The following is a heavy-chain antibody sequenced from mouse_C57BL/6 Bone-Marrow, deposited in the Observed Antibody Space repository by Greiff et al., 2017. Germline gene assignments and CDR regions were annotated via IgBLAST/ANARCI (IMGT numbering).Heavy chain of an antibody. D-gene: IGHD1-1*01. CDR3: ARPNYYGSSYVASFDY. CDR2: INPSSGYT. V-gene: IGHV1-4*01. J-gene: IGHJ2*01. Sequence: QVQLQQSGAELARPGASVKMSCKASGYTFTSYTMHWVKQRPGKGLEWIGYINPSSGYTKYNQKFKDKATLTADKSSSTSYMQLSSLTSEDSAVXCCARPNYYGSSYVASFDYWGQGTTLTVSS. CDR1: GYTFTSYT.